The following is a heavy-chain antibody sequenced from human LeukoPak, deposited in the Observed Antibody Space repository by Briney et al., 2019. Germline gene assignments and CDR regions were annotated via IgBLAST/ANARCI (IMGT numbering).Heavy chain of an antibody. CDR3: ARDGPLYFDY. J-gene: IGHJ4*02. CDR1: GYTFTTYG. V-gene: IGHV1-18*01. CDR2: ISVYNGKT. Sequence: ASVKVSCKTSGYTFTTYGISWVRQAPGQGLEWMGWISVYNGKTNYAQKLQGRVSMTTDTSTSTAYMELRSLRSDDTAVYYCARDGPLYFDYWGQGTLVTVSS.